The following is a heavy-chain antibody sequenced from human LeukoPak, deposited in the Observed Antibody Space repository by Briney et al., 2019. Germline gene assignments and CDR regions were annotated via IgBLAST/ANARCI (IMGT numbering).Heavy chain of an antibody. CDR2: IYPGDSDT. Sequence: GESLKISCKGSGYSFTSYWIGWVRQMPGKGLEWMGIIYPGDSDTRYSPSFQGQVTISADKSISTAYLQWSSLKASDTAVYYCARIPVSRTYYYDSSGYPYYYYFDYWGQGTLVTVSS. J-gene: IGHJ4*02. D-gene: IGHD3-22*01. V-gene: IGHV5-51*01. CDR3: ARIPVSRTYYYDSSGYPYYYYFDY. CDR1: GYSFTSYW.